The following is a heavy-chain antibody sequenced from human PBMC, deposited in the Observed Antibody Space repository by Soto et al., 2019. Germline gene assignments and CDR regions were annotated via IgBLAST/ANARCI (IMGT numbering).Heavy chain of an antibody. CDR2: IYYSGST. CDR1: GGSISSSSYY. V-gene: IGHV4-39*01. CDR3: TRRVATTGPYYFDY. Sequence: SETLSLTCTVSGGSISSSSYYWGWIRQPPGKGLEWIGSIYYSGSTYYNPSLKSRVTISVDTPKNQFSLKLSSVTAADTAVYYCTRRVATTGPYYFDYWGQGTLVTVSS. J-gene: IGHJ4*02. D-gene: IGHD5-12*01.